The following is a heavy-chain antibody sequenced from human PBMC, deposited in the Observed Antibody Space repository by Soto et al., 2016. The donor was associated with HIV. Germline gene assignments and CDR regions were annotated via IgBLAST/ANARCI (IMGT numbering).Heavy chain of an antibody. CDR3: ARGGVDCSSSSCFDVLDY. CDR2: IIPLFGTV. Sequence: QVQLVQSGAEVKKPGASVKVSCKASGYTFTTHGISWVRQAPGQGLEWMGGIIPLFGTVDYAQKFQGRVTITAVESTNTAFMELSSLRSEDTAVYYCARGGVDCSSSSCFDVLDYWGQGTPVTVSS. V-gene: IGHV1-69*01. CDR1: GYTFTTHG. J-gene: IGHJ4*02. D-gene: IGHD2-2*01.